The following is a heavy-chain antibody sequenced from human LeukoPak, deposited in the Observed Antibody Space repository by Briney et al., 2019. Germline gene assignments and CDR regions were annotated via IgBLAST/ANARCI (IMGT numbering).Heavy chain of an antibody. CDR2: INPSGGST. J-gene: IGHJ4*02. CDR1: GYTFTSYY. Sequence: GASVKVSCKASGYTFTSYYIHWVRQAPGQGLEWMGKINPSGGSTSYAQKFQGRVTMTRDTSTSTVYMDLSSLRSEDTAVYYCARPTVYYGDYVASFDYWGQGTLVTVSS. D-gene: IGHD4-17*01. V-gene: IGHV1-46*01. CDR3: ARPTVYYGDYVASFDY.